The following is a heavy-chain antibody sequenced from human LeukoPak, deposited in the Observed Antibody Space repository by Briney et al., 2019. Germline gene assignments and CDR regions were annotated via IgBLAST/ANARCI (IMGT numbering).Heavy chain of an antibody. CDR3: ASQTGYCSGGSCPEYYFDY. J-gene: IGHJ4*02. Sequence: GASVKVSCKASGYTFTGYYMHWVRQAPGQGLEWMGWINPNSGGTNYAQKFQGRVTMTRDTSISTAYMELSRLRSDDTAVYYCASQTGYCSGGSCPEYYFDYWGQGTLVTVSS. V-gene: IGHV1-2*02. CDR2: INPNSGGT. CDR1: GYTFTGYY. D-gene: IGHD2-15*01.